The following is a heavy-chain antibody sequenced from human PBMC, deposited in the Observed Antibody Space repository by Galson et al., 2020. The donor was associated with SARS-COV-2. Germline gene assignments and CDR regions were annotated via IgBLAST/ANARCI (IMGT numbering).Heavy chain of an antibody. CDR1: GASISSGSYF. D-gene: IGHD1-26*01. Sequence: SETLSLTCNVSGASISSGSYFWSWIRQPAGKGLEWIGRLYTSGNTNYNPSLNGRVTISVDTSKNQFSLRLTSVTAADAAVYYCARGGSYTPFDIWGQGTMVPVSS. J-gene: IGHJ3*02. CDR2: LYTSGNT. V-gene: IGHV4-61*02. CDR3: ARGGSYTPFDI.